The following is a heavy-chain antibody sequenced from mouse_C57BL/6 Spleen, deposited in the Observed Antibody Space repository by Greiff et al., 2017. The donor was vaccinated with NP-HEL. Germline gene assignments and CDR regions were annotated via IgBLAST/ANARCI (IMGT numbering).Heavy chain of an antibody. CDR1: GYAFSSYW. CDR3: ARFITTVVAENYWYFDV. Sequence: QVQLKESGAELVKPGASVKISCKASGYAFSSYWMNWVKQRPGKGLEWIGQIYPGDGDTKYNGKFKGKATLTADKSSSTAYMQLSSLTSEDSAVYFCARFITTVVAENYWYFDVWGTGTTVTVAS. J-gene: IGHJ1*03. CDR2: IYPGDGDT. D-gene: IGHD1-1*01. V-gene: IGHV1-80*01.